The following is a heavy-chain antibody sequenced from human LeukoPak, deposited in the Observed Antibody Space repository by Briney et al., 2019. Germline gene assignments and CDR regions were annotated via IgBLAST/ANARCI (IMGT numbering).Heavy chain of an antibody. D-gene: IGHD1-14*01. V-gene: IGHV4-59*12. Sequence: SETLSLTCTVSGGSISSYYWSWIRQPPGKGLEWIGYIYYSGSTNYNPSLKSRVTISVDTSKNQFSLQLSSVTAADTAVYYCARDGFYYHYYMDVWGEGTTVTVSS. J-gene: IGHJ6*03. CDR3: ARDGFYYHYYMDV. CDR2: IYYSGST. CDR1: GGSISSYY.